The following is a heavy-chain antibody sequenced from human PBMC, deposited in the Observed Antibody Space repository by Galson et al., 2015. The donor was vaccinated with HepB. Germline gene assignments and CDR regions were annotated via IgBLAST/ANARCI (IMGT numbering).Heavy chain of an antibody. V-gene: IGHV3-33*08. CDR1: GFTFSSYG. CDR2: IWYDGSNK. J-gene: IGHJ4*02. D-gene: IGHD4-17*01. Sequence: SLRLSCAASGFTFSSYGMHWVRQAPGKGLEWVAVIWYDGSNKYYADSVKGRFTISRDNSKNTLYLQMNSLRAEDTAVYYCARTYGDCANYVDYWGQGTLVTVSS. CDR3: ARTYGDCANYVDY.